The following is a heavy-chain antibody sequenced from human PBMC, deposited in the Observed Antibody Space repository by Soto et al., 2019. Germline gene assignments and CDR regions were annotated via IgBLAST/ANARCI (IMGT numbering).Heavy chain of an antibody. CDR2: ITRDGYNK. CDR1: GFIFKNYA. V-gene: IGHV3-30*04. D-gene: IGHD6-6*01. J-gene: IGHJ4*02. CDR3: TKSSGGSSSVGMDY. Sequence: QVQLVESGGGVVQPGRSLRLSCAVSGFIFKNYALNWVRQAPGKGLEWVASITRDGYNKYYADSVKGRFTISRDNSKNTLSLQMTALRLEDSSVYYCTKSSGGSSSVGMDYWGAGTLVTVSS.